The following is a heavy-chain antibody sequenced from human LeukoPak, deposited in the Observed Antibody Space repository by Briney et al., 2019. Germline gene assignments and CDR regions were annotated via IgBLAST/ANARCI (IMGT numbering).Heavy chain of an antibody. J-gene: IGHJ3*01. CDR3: AKDGVYSGYPEA. CDR2: ISYDGSNK. D-gene: IGHD5-12*01. V-gene: IGHV3-30*18. CDR1: GFTFSSYG. Sequence: GGSLRLSCAASGFTFSSYGMHWVRQAPGKGLEWVAVISYDGSNKYYADSVKGRFTISRDNSKNTLYLQMNGLRAEDTAVYYCAKDGVYSGYPEAWGQGTMVIVSS.